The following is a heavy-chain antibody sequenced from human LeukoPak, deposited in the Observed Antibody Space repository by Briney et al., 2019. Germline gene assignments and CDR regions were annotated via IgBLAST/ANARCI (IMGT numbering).Heavy chain of an antibody. CDR1: GYTFTGYY. Sequence: ASVKVSCKASGYTFTGYYMHWVRQAPGQGLEWMGWINPNSGGTNYAQKFQGRVTMTRDTSISTAYMELSRLRSDDTAVYYCAGGATILKGHWFDPWGQGTLVTVSS. V-gene: IGHV1-2*02. CDR3: AGGATILKGHWFDP. J-gene: IGHJ5*02. D-gene: IGHD5-12*01. CDR2: INPNSGGT.